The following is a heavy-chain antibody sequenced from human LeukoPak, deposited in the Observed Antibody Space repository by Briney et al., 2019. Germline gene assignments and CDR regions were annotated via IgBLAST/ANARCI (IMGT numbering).Heavy chain of an antibody. V-gene: IGHV5-51*01. J-gene: IGHJ4*02. CDR3: ARSSIAAAGYFDY. D-gene: IGHD6-13*01. CDR1: GYSFTSYW. CDR2: IYPGDSDT. Sequence: GESLKISCKGSGYSFTSYWIGWVRQMPGKGLEWMGIIYPGDSDTRYSPSFQGQVTISADKSISTAYLKWSSLKASDTAMYYCARSSIAAAGYFDYWGQGTLVTVSS.